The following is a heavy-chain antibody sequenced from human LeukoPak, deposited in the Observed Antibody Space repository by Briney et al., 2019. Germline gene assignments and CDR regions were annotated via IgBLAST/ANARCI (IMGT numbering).Heavy chain of an antibody. CDR3: AKGDSSAYSPMDY. J-gene: IGHJ4*02. Sequence: GGSLRLSCAASGFTVSSNYMSWVRQAPGKGLEWVSVIYSGGSTYYADSVKGRFTISRDNSKNTLYLQMNSLRADDTAVYYCAKGDSSAYSPMDYWGQGTLVTVSS. CDR2: IYSGGST. CDR1: GFTVSSNY. V-gene: IGHV3-53*01. D-gene: IGHD3-22*01.